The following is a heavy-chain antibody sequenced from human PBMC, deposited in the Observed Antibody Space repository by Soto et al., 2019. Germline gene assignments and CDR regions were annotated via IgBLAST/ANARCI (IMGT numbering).Heavy chain of an antibody. CDR3: ARLTPQWPYLDY. CDR2: IYYRGNT. Sequence: SETLSLTCTVSGGSISGYYWSWFRQPPGKGLEWIGYIYYRGNTHYNPSLKSRVTISVDTSKNQFSLNLSSVTAADTAVYFCARLTPQWPYLDYWGQGTLVTVSS. D-gene: IGHD6-19*01. J-gene: IGHJ4*02. V-gene: IGHV4-59*08. CDR1: GGSISGYY.